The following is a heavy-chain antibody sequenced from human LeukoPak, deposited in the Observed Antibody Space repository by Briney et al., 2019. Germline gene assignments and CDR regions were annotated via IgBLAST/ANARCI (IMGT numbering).Heavy chain of an antibody. CDR2: ITVYNGNT. D-gene: IGHD1-14*01. J-gene: IGHJ3*02. V-gene: IGHV1-18*01. CDR1: GYTLSNYG. Sequence: ASVKVSCTASGYTLSNYGVSWVRQAPGQGLEWMGWITVYNGNTNYAQNLQGRVTMTTDTSTNTAYMELRRLRSDDTAEYYCARVFTEMTSDALDIWGQGTMVTVSS. CDR3: ARVFTEMTSDALDI.